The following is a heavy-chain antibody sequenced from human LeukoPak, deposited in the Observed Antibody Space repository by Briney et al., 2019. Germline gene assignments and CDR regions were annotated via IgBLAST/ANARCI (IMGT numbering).Heavy chain of an antibody. J-gene: IGHJ4*02. D-gene: IGHD3-22*01. V-gene: IGHV4-34*01. CDR3: TRGSSYYDTSGYSDY. CDR1: GESFSGYY. CDR2: INHSGIT. Sequence: PSETLSLTCAVYGESFSGYYWNWIRQPPGKALEWIGEINHSGITNNNPSLKSRVTISVDTSKSQFSLKLNSVTAADTAMYYCTRGSSYYDTSGYSDYWGQGTLVTVSS.